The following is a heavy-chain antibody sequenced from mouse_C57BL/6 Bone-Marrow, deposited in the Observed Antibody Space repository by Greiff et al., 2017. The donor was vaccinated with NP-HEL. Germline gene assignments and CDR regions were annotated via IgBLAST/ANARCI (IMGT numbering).Heavy chain of an antibody. J-gene: IGHJ4*01. CDR3: AVAYYGNYGAMDY. Sequence: EVQLQQSVAELVRPGASVKLSCTASGFNIKNTYMHWVKQRPEQGLEWIGRIDPANGNTKYAPKFQGKATITADPSSNTAYLQLSSLTSEDTAIYYCAVAYYGNYGAMDYWGQGTSVTVSS. D-gene: IGHD2-10*01. CDR2: IDPANGNT. CDR1: GFNIKNTY. V-gene: IGHV14-3*01.